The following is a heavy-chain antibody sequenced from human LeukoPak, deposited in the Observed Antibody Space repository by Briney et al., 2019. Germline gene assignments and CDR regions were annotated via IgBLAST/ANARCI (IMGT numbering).Heavy chain of an antibody. V-gene: IGHV1-69*05. Sequence: GASVKVSCKASGGTFSSYAISWVRQAPGQGLEWMGGIIPIFGTANYAQKFQGRVTITTDESTSTAYMELSSLRSEDTAVYYCARSLRFLEWFSYYFDYWGQGTLVTVSS. CDR2: IIPIFGTA. CDR1: GGTFSSYA. D-gene: IGHD3-3*01. J-gene: IGHJ4*02. CDR3: ARSLRFLEWFSYYFDY.